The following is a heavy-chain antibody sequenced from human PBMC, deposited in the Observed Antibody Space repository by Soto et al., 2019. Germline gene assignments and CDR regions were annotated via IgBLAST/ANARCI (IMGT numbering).Heavy chain of an antibody. Sequence: GGSLRLSCAASGFTFSDYYMSWIRQAPGKGLEWVSYISSSGSTIYYADSVKGRFTISRDNAKNSLYLQMNSLRAEDTAVYYCARDGSGSYYNVLGYYMDVWGKGTTVTVSS. D-gene: IGHD3-10*01. CDR2: ISSSGSTI. CDR3: ARDGSGSYYNVLGYYMDV. CDR1: GFTFSDYY. V-gene: IGHV3-11*01. J-gene: IGHJ6*03.